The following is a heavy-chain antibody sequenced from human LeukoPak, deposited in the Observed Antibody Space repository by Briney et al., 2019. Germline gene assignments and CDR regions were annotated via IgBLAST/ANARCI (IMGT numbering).Heavy chain of an antibody. D-gene: IGHD2/OR15-2a*01. CDR1: GFPFSNAW. J-gene: IGHJ3*02. V-gene: IGHV3-15*01. CDR3: ARIGPGPYAFDI. Sequence: GGSLRLSCAASGFPFSNAWMSWVRQAPGKGLEWVGRSKSKTNGGTTDYAAPVEGRFTISRDDSKNTLYVQMNSLNTEDTAVYYCARIGPGPYAFDIWGQGTMVTVSS. CDR2: SKSKTNGGTT.